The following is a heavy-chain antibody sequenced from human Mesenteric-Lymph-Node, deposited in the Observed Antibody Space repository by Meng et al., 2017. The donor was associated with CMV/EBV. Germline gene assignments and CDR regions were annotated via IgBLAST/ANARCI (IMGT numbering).Heavy chain of an antibody. V-gene: IGHV4-61*01. D-gene: IGHD4-17*01. Sequence: GSVSIGSYYWSWIRQPPGKGLEWIGYIYYSGSTNYTPSLKSRVTISVDTSKNQFSLKLSSVTAADTAVYYCARTFLLTTVTTLWFDPWGQGTLVTVSS. CDR2: IYYSGST. J-gene: IGHJ5*02. CDR3: ARTFLLTTVTTLWFDP. CDR1: GSVSIGSYY.